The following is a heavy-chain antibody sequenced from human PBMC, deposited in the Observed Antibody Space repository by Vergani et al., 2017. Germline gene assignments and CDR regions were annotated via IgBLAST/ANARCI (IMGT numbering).Heavy chain of an antibody. V-gene: IGHV1-69*02. CDR3: ARASGYSSPLEY. D-gene: IGHD5-18*01. Sequence: QVQLVQSGAEVKKPGSSVKVSCKASGGTFSSYTISWVRQAPGQGLGWLGRIIPILGIANYAQKFQGRVTITADKSTSTAYMELSSLRSEDTAVYYGARASGYSSPLEYWGQGTLVTVSS. J-gene: IGHJ4*02. CDR1: GGTFSSYT. CDR2: IIPILGIA.